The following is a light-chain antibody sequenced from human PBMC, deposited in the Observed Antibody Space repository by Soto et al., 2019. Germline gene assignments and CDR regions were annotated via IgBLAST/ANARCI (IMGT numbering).Light chain of an antibody. V-gene: IGLV2-14*01. CDR2: DVS. CDR1: SSDVGAYNY. J-gene: IGLJ2*01. CDR3: SSYTSSSTVV. Sequence: QSALTQPASVSGSPGQSITISCTGTSSDVGAYNYVSWYQQHPGKVPKLMIYDVSNRPSGVSNRFSGSKSGSPASLTISGLQAEDEADYYCSSYTSSSTVVFGGGTQLTVL.